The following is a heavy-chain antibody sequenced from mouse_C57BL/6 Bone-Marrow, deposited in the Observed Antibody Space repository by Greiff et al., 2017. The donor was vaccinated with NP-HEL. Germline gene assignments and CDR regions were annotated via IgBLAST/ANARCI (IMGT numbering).Heavy chain of an antibody. CDR1: GYTFTSYW. CDR3: ARRNYYGSMAWFAY. CDR2: IDPSDSYT. Sequence: QVQLQQPGAELVRPGTSVKLSCKASGYTFTSYWMHWVKQRPGQGLEWIGVIDPSDSYTNYNQKFKGKATLTVDTSSSTAYMQLSSLTSEDSAVYYCARRNYYGSMAWFAYWGQGTLVTVSA. D-gene: IGHD1-1*01. J-gene: IGHJ3*01. V-gene: IGHV1-59*01.